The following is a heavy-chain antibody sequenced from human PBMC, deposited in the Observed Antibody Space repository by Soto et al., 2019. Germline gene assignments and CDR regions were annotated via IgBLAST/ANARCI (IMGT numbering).Heavy chain of an antibody. CDR1: GGTFSSYA. Sequence: ASVKVSCKASGGTFSSYAISWVRQAPGQGLEWMGGIIPIFGTANYAQKFQGRVTITADESTSTAYMELSSLRSEDTAVYYCAREAPDCSGGSCYIFPWGQGTLVTVSS. D-gene: IGHD2-15*01. V-gene: IGHV1-69*13. J-gene: IGHJ5*02. CDR3: AREAPDCSGGSCYIFP. CDR2: IIPIFGTA.